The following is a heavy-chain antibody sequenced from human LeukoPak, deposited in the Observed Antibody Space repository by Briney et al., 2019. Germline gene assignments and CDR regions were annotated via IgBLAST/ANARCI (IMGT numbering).Heavy chain of an antibody. V-gene: IGHV3-7*01. Sequence: GGSLRLSCAASGFTFSSYWMSWVRQAPGKGLEWVANIKQDGSEKYYVDSVKGRFTISRDNAKNTVYLQMNSLRAEDTAVYYCVRDWGYDSSGYWQKYFDTWGQGTLVTVSS. CDR2: IKQDGSEK. D-gene: IGHD3-22*01. CDR3: VRDWGYDSSGYWQKYFDT. CDR1: GFTFSSYW. J-gene: IGHJ4*02.